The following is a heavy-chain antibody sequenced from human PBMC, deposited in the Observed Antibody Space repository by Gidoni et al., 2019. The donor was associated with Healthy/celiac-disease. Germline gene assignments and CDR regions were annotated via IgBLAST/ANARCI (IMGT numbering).Heavy chain of an antibody. D-gene: IGHD2-15*01. J-gene: IGHJ2*01. CDR1: GGSISSGSYY. V-gene: IGHV4-61*02. CDR3: ARTITVDWYFDL. Sequence: QVQLQASVPVLVKPSQTLSLTCPVSGGSISSGSYYWSWIRQPAGKGLEWIGRIYPSGSTNYNPSLKSRVTISVDTSKNQFSLKLSSVTAADTAVYYCARTITVDWYFDLWGRGTLVTVSS. CDR2: IYPSGST.